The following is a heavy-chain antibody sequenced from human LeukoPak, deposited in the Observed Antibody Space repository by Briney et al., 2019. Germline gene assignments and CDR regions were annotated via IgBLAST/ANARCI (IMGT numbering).Heavy chain of an antibody. CDR1: GGSISSYY. D-gene: IGHD3-9*01. CDR2: IYNSGNT. Sequence: PSETLSLTCSVSGGSISSYYWSWIRQPPGKGLEWIGYIYNSGNTDYNPSLKSRVTISVDTSKNQFSLKLSSVTAADTAVYYCARGLARRGYNYDILTGYYPHRIAFDIWGQGTMVTVSS. V-gene: IGHV4-59*12. J-gene: IGHJ3*02. CDR3: ARGLARRGYNYDILTGYYPHRIAFDI.